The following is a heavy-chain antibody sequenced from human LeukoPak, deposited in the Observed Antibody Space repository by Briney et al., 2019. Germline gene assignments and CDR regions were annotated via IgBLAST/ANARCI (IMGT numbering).Heavy chain of an antibody. V-gene: IGHV4-39*07. J-gene: IGHJ3*02. CDR2: IYYSGST. Sequence: SETLSLTCSVSGDSISGDTYYWGWIRQPPGKGLEWIGYIYYSGSTYYNPSLKSRVTISVDTSKNQFSLKLSSVTAADTAVYYCARGGKVGATPGAFDIWGQGTMVTVSS. CDR1: GDSISGDTYY. CDR3: ARGGKVGATPGAFDI. D-gene: IGHD1-26*01.